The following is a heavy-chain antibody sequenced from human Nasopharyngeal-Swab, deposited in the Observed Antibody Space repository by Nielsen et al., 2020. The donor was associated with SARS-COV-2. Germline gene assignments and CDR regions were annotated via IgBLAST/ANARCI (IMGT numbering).Heavy chain of an antibody. CDR3: ARFPRVTTTEDYYYYGMDV. Sequence: GESLKISCAASGFTFSSYSMNWVRQAPGKGLEWVSSISSSSTYIYYADSLKGRFTISRDNAKSSLNLQMNSLRAEDTAVYYCARFPRVTTTEDYYYYGMDVWGQGTTVTVSS. CDR2: ISSSSTYI. D-gene: IGHD4-17*01. V-gene: IGHV3-21*01. J-gene: IGHJ6*02. CDR1: GFTFSSYS.